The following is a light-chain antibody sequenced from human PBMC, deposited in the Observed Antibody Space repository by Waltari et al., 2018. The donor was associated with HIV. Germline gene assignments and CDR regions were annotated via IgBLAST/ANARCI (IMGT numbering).Light chain of an antibody. CDR1: QSLLHSNGYNY. Sequence: DIVMTQSPLYLPVTPGEPASISCRSSQSLLHSNGYNYLDWYLQKPWQSPQLLIYLGSNRASGVPDRFSGSGSGTDFTLKISRVEAEDVGVYYCMQALQTPLTFGGGTKVEIK. J-gene: IGKJ4*01. CDR3: MQALQTPLT. V-gene: IGKV2-28*01. CDR2: LGS.